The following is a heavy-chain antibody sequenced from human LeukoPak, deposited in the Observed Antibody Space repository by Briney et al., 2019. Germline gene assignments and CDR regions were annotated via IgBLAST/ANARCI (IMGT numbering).Heavy chain of an antibody. CDR1: GFTFSMFS. CDR2: ISSRSGSI. J-gene: IGHJ4*02. D-gene: IGHD3-9*01. V-gene: IGHV3-48*01. CDR3: ARADYYAFDY. Sequence: GGSLRLSCAASGFTFSMFSINWVRQAPGRGLEWISYISSRSGSISYAESVRGRFIISRDNAKNTLNLQMNSLRAEDTVVYYCARADYYAFDYWGQGIRVTVPS.